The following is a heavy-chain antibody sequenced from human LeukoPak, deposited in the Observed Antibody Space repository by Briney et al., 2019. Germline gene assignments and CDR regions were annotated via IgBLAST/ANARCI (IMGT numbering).Heavy chain of an antibody. D-gene: IGHD3-16*01. Sequence: GGSLRLSCAASGFTFSSYGMHWVRQAPGKGLEWVAVIWYDGSNKYYADSVKGRFTISRDNSKNTVYLQMNNVTGADTAVYYCAREGRGTDAFDIWGQGTIVTVSS. J-gene: IGHJ3*02. V-gene: IGHV3-33*01. CDR3: AREGRGTDAFDI. CDR1: GFTFSSYG. CDR2: IWYDGSNK.